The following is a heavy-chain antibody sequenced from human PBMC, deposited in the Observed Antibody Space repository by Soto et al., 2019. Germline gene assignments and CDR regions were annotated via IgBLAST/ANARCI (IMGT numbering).Heavy chain of an antibody. CDR2: IRSKGAGGAS. CDR3: TRDQPITP. D-gene: IGHD3-10*01. J-gene: IGHJ3*01. Sequence: GGTLRLSFPPSGSTFDDYATTWVRQAPGKGLEWVGFIRSKGAGGASEYAASVKGRFTFSRDDSKSIAYLQMNSLKIEDTAVYYCTRDQPITPWGQGTMVTVSS. V-gene: IGHV3-49*04. CDR1: GSTFDDYA.